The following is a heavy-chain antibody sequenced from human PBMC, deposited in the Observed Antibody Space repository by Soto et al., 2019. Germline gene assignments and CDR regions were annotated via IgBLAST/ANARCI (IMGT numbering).Heavy chain of an antibody. CDR1: GGTFSTYT. J-gene: IGHJ5*02. Sequence: QEQLVQSGAEVKKPGSSVKVSCKASGGTFSTYTFSWVRQAPGQGLEWMGRIIPIFGTPYYAQNFQGRVTITADKSTSTVYMELSSLRSDDTAVYFCARGLECRGYCLDKPTWLAPWGQGTLVTVSS. V-gene: IGHV1-69*06. CDR3: ARGLECRGYCLDKPTWLAP. CDR2: IIPIFGTP. D-gene: IGHD2-15*01.